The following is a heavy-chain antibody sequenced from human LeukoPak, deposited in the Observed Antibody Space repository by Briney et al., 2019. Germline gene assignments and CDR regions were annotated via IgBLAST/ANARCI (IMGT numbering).Heavy chain of an antibody. Sequence: ASVKVSCKASGYTFTGYYMHWVRQAPGQGLEWMGWISAYNGNTNYAQKLQGRVTMTTDTSTSTAYMELRSLRSDDTAVYYCARIATTVALLGMDVWGQGTTVTVSS. CDR2: ISAYNGNT. V-gene: IGHV1-18*04. J-gene: IGHJ6*02. CDR3: ARIATTVALLGMDV. D-gene: IGHD6-19*01. CDR1: GYTFTGYY.